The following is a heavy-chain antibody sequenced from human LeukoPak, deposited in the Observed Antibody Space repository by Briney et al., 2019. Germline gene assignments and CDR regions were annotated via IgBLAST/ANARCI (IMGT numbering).Heavy chain of an antibody. CDR1: GGSISSYY. V-gene: IGHV4-59*01. CDR3: ASSGEEDSNFDY. D-gene: IGHD7-27*01. CDR2: IYYSGST. Sequence: SVTLSLTCTVSGGSISSYYWSWIRQPPGKGLEWIGYIYYSGSTNYNPSLKSRVTISVDTSKNQFSLKLSSVTAADTAVYYCASSGEEDSNFDYWGQGTLVTVSS. J-gene: IGHJ4*02.